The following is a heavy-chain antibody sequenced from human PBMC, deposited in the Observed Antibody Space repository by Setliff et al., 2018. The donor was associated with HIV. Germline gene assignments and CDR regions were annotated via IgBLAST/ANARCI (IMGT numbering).Heavy chain of an antibody. Sequence: ASVKVSCKASGYTFTGYYMHWVRQAPGQGLEWMGWINPNSGGTNYAQKFQGRVTMTRDTSISTAYMELSRLRSDDTAVYYCARHAVPHYYDSSGPSWGPGTLVTVSS. D-gene: IGHD3-22*01. CDR1: GYTFTGYY. J-gene: IGHJ5*02. CDR2: INPNSGGT. CDR3: ARHAVPHYYDSSGPS. V-gene: IGHV1-2*02.